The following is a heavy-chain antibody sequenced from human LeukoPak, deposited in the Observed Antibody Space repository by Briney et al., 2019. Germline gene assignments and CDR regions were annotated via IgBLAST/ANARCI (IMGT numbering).Heavy chain of an antibody. D-gene: IGHD4-11*01. CDR1: GGTFSSYA. Sequence: ASVKVSCKASGGTFSSYAISWVRQAPGQGLEWMGGIIPIFGTANYAQKFQGRVTITADESTSTAYMELSSLRSEDTAVYYCARGEGLSDSNYSPVDYWGQGTLVTVSS. CDR2: IIPIFGTA. J-gene: IGHJ4*02. CDR3: ARGEGLSDSNYSPVDY. V-gene: IGHV1-69*13.